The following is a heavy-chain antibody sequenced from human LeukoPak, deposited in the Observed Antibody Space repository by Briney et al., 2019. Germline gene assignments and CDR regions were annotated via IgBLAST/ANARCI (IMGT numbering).Heavy chain of an antibody. CDR1: GFTLSSYS. J-gene: IGHJ3*02. Sequence: GGSLRLSCAASGFTLSSYSMNWVRQAPGKGLEWVSAISGSGGNTYYADSVKGRFTISRDNSKNTLYLQMNSLRAEDTAVYYCAKSLIWSPAAFDIWGQGTMVTVSS. V-gene: IGHV3-23*01. CDR3: AKSLIWSPAAFDI. D-gene: IGHD3-10*01. CDR2: ISGSGGNT.